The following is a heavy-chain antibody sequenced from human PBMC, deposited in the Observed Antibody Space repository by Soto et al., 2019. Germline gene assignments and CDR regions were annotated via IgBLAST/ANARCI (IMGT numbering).Heavy chain of an antibody. J-gene: IGHJ4*02. Sequence: QVQLVQSGPDVKRPGASVKISCKASGYTISKYNIHWVRQAPGQRPEWMGWLHADNDDTKYSPRFQGRLTISRDTYANKASMELNSLTSEDTAMYYCAGDGDNRAHFDYWGQGTLVTVSS. CDR3: AGDGDNRAHFDY. V-gene: IGHV1-3*01. D-gene: IGHD4-17*01. CDR2: LHADNDDT. CDR1: GYTISKYN.